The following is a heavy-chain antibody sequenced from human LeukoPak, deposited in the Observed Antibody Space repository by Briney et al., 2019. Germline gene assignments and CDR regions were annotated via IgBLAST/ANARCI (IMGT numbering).Heavy chain of an antibody. CDR3: ASAGAYDYAWGSYLDY. V-gene: IGHV3-11*01. CDR1: GFTFSDYY. D-gene: IGHD3-16*02. CDR2: ISSSGSTI. Sequence: GGSLRLSCAASGFTFSDYYMSWIRQAPGKGLEWVSYISSSGSTIYYADSVKGRFTISRGNAKNSLYLQMNSLRAEDTAAYYCASAGAYDYAWGSYLDYWGQGTLVTVSS. J-gene: IGHJ4*02.